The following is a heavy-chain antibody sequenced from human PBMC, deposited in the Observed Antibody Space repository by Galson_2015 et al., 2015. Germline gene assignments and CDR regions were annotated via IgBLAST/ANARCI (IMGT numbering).Heavy chain of an antibody. CDR3: ARGWIHQSISWFDP. V-gene: IGHV1-18*04. CDR1: GYTFTSYG. D-gene: IGHD5-18*01. Sequence: SVKVSCKASGYTFTSYGISWVRQAPGQGLEWMGWISAYNGNTNYAQKLPGRVTMTTDTSTSTAYMELRSLRSDDTAVYYRARGWIHQSISWFDPWGQEPWSPSPQ. J-gene: IGHJ5*02. CDR2: ISAYNGNT.